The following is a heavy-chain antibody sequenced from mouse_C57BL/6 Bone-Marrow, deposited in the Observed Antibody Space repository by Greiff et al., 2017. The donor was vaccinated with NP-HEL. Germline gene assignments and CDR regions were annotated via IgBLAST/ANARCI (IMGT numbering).Heavy chain of an antibody. Sequence: EVMLVESGEGLVKPGGSLKLSCAASGFTFSSYAMSWVRQTPEKRLEWVAYISSGGDYIYYADSVKGRFTISRDNARNTLYLQMSSLKSEDTAMYYCTREDPGKTDYWGQGTTLTVSS. CDR1: GFTFSSYA. V-gene: IGHV5-9-1*02. D-gene: IGHD2-1*01. J-gene: IGHJ2*01. CDR3: TREDPGKTDY. CDR2: ISSGGDYI.